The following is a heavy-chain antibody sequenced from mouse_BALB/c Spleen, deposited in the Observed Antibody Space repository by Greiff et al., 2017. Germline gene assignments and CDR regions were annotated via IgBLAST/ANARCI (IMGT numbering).Heavy chain of an antibody. V-gene: IGHV14-1*02. CDR2: IDPENGNT. CDR3: ARSLYYGSSHMDY. CDR1: GFNIKDYY. J-gene: IGHJ4*01. D-gene: IGHD1-1*01. Sequence: VQLKQSGAELVRPGALVKLSCKASGFNIKDYYMHWVKQRPEQGLEWIGWIDPENGNTIYDPKFQGKASITADTSSNTAYLQLSSLTSEDTAVYYCARSLYYGSSHMDYWGQGTSVTVSS.